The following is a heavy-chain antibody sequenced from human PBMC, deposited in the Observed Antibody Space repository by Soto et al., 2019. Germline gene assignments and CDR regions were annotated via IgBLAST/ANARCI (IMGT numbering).Heavy chain of an antibody. V-gene: IGHV3-23*01. CDR2: ISGSGGST. J-gene: IGHJ3*01. D-gene: IGHD3-22*01. Sequence: PGGPLRLSCAASGFSFSSYAMNWVRQAKGKGLDWVSAISGSGGSTYYADSVRGRFTISRDNSKNTLYLQMNSLRAEDTAVYYCSKDRYYDSSGYYPPYAFDFWGQGTLVTVSS. CDR3: SKDRYYDSSGYYPPYAFDF. CDR1: GFSFSSYA.